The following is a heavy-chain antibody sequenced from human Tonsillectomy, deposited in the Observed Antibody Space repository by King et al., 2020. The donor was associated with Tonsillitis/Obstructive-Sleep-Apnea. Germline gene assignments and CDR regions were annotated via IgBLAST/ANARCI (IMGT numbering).Heavy chain of an antibody. D-gene: IGHD4-17*01. V-gene: IGHV4-39*01. J-gene: IGHJ6*03. Sequence: LQLQESGPGLVKPSETLSLTCTVSGGSISSSSYYWGWIRQPPGKGLEWIGGIYYSGSTYYNPSLKSRVTISVDTSKNQFSLKLSSVTAADTAVYYCASTVTYYYYYYMDVWGKGTTVTVSS. CDR3: ASTVTYYYYYYMDV. CDR1: GGSISSSSYY. CDR2: IYYSGST.